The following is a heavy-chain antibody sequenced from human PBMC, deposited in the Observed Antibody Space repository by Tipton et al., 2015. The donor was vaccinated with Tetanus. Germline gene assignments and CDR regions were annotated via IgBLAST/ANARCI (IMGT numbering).Heavy chain of an antibody. V-gene: IGHV3-23*01. D-gene: IGHD6-13*01. CDR2: ISGSGGST. J-gene: IGHJ5*02. CDR3: AKVVVGSSWYESNWFDP. Sequence: SLRLSCAASGFTFSSYAMSWVRQAPGKGLEWVSAISGSGGSTYYADSVKGRFTISRDNSKNTLYLQMNSLRAEDTAVYYCAKVVVGSSWYESNWFDPWGQGTLVTVSS. CDR1: GFTFSSYA.